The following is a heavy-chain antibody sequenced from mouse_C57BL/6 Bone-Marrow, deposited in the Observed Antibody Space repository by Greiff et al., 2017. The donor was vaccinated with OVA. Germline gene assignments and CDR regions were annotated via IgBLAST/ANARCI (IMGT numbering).Heavy chain of an antibody. CDR1: GFNIKDDY. CDR2: IGPENGDT. J-gene: IGHJ3*01. Sequence: EVQLVESGAELVRPGASVKLSCTASGFNIKDDYMHWVKQRPEQGLEWIGWIGPENGDTEYASQFQGKATITADTSSNTAYLQLSSLTSEDTAVYYCTTSLDGYYPCAYWGQGTLVTVSA. D-gene: IGHD2-3*01. V-gene: IGHV14-4*01. CDR3: TTSLDGYYPCAY.